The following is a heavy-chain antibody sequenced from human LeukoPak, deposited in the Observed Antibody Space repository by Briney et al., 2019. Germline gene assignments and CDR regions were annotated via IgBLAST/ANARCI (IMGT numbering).Heavy chain of an antibody. Sequence: GGSLRLSCAASGFTFSSYSMNWVRQAPGKGLEWVSYISSSSSTIYYADSVKGRFTISRDNAKNSLYLQMNSLRAEDTAVYYCARETVDTAMVDAFDIWGQGKMVTVSS. V-gene: IGHV3-48*04. CDR3: ARETVDTAMVDAFDI. D-gene: IGHD5-18*01. CDR2: ISSSSSTI. J-gene: IGHJ3*02. CDR1: GFTFSSYS.